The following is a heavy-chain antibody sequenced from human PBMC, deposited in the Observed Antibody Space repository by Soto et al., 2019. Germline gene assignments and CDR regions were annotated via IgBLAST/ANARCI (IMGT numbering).Heavy chain of an antibody. CDR2: INSDGSST. CDR1: GFTFSSYW. D-gene: IGHD3-3*01. V-gene: IGHV3-74*01. J-gene: IGHJ5*02. CDR3: ARPPSAGSDFWSGTAFDP. Sequence: GGSLRLSCAASGFTFSSYWMHWVRQAPGKGLVWVSRINSDGSSTSYADSVKGRFTISRDNAKNTLYLQMNSLRAEDTAVYYCARPPSAGSDFWSGTAFDPWGQGTLVTVSS.